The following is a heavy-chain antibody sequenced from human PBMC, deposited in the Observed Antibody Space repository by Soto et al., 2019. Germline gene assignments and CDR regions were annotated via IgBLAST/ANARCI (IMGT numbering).Heavy chain of an antibody. Sequence: PSETLSLTCTVSGGSISSSSYYWGWIRQPPGKGLEWIGSIYYSGSTYYNPSLKSRVTISVDTSKNQFSLKLSSVTAADTAVYYCDGEVMITFGGVIVAHWGQGTLVTVSS. CDR3: DGEVMITFGGVIVAH. V-gene: IGHV4-39*01. J-gene: IGHJ4*02. CDR2: IYYSGST. CDR1: GGSISSSSYY. D-gene: IGHD3-16*02.